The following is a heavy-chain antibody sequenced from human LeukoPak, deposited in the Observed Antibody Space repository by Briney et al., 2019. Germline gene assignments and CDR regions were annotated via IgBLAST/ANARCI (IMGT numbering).Heavy chain of an antibody. D-gene: IGHD3-10*01. CDR3: AKAGHSFGETRATHYFDY. V-gene: IGHV3-23*01. CDR1: GFTFSSYA. Sequence: GSLRLSCAASGFTFSSYAMSWVRQAPGKGLEWVSAISGSGGSTYYADSVKGRFTISRDNSKNTLYLQMNSLRAEDTAVYYCAKAGHSFGETRATHYFDYWGQGTLVTVSS. CDR2: ISGSGGST. J-gene: IGHJ4*02.